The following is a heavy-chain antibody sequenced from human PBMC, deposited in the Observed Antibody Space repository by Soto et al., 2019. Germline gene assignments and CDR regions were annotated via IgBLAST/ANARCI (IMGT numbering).Heavy chain of an antibody. Sequence: PGGSLRLSCAASGFTVSSNYMSWVRQAPGKGLEWVANIKQDGTEKNYVDSVKGRFTISRDNARNSLYLQMDSLRAEDTAVYFCARGDTPMITGMDSFDIWGQGTMVTVSS. CDR3: ARGDTPMITGMDSFDI. CDR1: GFTVSSNY. D-gene: IGHD5-18*01. J-gene: IGHJ3*02. CDR2: IKQDGTEK. V-gene: IGHV3-7*01.